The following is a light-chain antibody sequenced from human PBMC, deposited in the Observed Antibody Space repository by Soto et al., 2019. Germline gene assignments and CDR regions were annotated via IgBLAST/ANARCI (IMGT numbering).Light chain of an antibody. Sequence: DIQMTQSPSSLSASLGDRVTITCQASQDIRFYLNWFHQKTGQAPKLLIYDASQLETGVPSRFSGRGSGTDFTVTITGLQPEDIGTYYCQHYNSFPITFGQGTRLDI. CDR3: QHYNSFPIT. V-gene: IGKV1-33*01. CDR2: DAS. J-gene: IGKJ5*01. CDR1: QDIRFY.